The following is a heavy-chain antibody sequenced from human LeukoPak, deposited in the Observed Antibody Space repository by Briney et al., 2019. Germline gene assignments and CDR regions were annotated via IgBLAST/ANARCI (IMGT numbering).Heavy chain of an antibody. CDR1: GGSISSYY. V-gene: IGHV4-59*12. J-gene: IGHJ4*02. D-gene: IGHD4-11*01. Sequence: SETLSLTCTVSGGSISSYYWSWIRQPPGKGLEWIGYIYYSGSTNYNPSLKSRVTISVDTSKNQFSLKLSSVTAADTAVYYCARLQDDYSNYGPTFDYWGQGTLVTVSS. CDR2: IYYSGST. CDR3: ARLQDDYSNYGPTFDY.